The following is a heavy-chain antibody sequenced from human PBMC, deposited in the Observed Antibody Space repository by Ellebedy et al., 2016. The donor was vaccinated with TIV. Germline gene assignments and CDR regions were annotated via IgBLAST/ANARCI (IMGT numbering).Heavy chain of an antibody. Sequence: SVKVSCXASGYTFTSYGISWVRQAPGQGLEWMGGIIPIFGTANYAQKFQGRVTITADESTSTAYMELSSLRSEDTAVYYCAISPKSGNGHYYYYGMDVWGQGTTVTVSS. D-gene: IGHD4-23*01. V-gene: IGHV1-69*13. CDR2: IIPIFGTA. J-gene: IGHJ6*02. CDR3: AISPKSGNGHYYYYGMDV. CDR1: GYTFTSYG.